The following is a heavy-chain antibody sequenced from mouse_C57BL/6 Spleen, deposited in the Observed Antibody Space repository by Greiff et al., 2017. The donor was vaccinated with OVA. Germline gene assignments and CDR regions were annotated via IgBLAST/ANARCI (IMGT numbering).Heavy chain of an antibody. CDR2: IHPNSGST. Sequence: VQLQQPGAELVKPGASVKLSCKASGYTFTSYWMHWVKQRPGQGLEWIGMIHPNSGSTNYNEKFKSKATLTVDKSSSTAYMQLSSLTSEDSAVYYCAREETLITTIVATFDYYAMDYWGQGTSVTVSS. J-gene: IGHJ4*01. V-gene: IGHV1-64*01. CDR3: AREETLITTIVATFDYYAMDY. CDR1: GYTFTSYW. D-gene: IGHD1-1*01.